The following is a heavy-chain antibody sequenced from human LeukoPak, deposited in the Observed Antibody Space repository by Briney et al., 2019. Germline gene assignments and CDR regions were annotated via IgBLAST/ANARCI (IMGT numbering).Heavy chain of an antibody. Sequence: PGGSLRLSCVASGFTFKTYAMSWVRQRPGQGPEWVSMISSSGDTTDYAESVKDRFSISRDNAKNTLYLHLESPRGEDTAIYYCAKDPRAIGRYFFDDWGQGTLVTVSS. J-gene: IGHJ4*01. CDR1: GFTFKTYA. CDR2: ISSSGDTT. V-gene: IGHV3-23*01. CDR3: AKDPRAIGRYFFDD.